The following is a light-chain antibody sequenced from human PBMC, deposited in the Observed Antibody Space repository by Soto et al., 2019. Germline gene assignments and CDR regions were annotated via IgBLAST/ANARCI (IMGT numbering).Light chain of an antibody. CDR3: LQDYNYPRT. CDR2: AAS. Sequence: AIQMTQSPSSLSASVGDRVTITCRASHGIRNDLGWYQQKPGKAPKLLLYAASTLHSGVPSRFSGSGSDTDFTLTISSLQPEDFATYYCLQDYNYPRTFGQGTKVEIK. CDR1: HGIRND. V-gene: IGKV1-6*01. J-gene: IGKJ1*01.